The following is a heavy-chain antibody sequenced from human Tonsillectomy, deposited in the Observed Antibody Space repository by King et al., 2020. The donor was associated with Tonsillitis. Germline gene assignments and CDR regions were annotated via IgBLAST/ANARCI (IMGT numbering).Heavy chain of an antibody. CDR1: GYTFTNYY. V-gene: IGHV1-46*03. CDR2: INPSGGST. CDR3: AGAWQEPEDRDHFYTMDV. D-gene: IGHD1-26*01. J-gene: IGHJ6*02. Sequence: QLVQSGAEVKKPGASVKVSCKASGYTFTNYYMHWVRQAPGQGLEWMGIINPSGGSTSYAQKFQGRVTMTRDTSTSTVYMELSSLRSEDTAVYFCAGAWQEPEDRDHFYTMDVWGQGTTVTVSS.